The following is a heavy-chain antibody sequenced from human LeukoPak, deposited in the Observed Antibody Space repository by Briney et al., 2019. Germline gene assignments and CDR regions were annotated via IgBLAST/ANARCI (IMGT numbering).Heavy chain of an antibody. Sequence: GGSLRLSCAASGFNFSDHSMSWIRQAPGKGPEWVSYISSDGNTFYYADSMKGRFTVSRDNTKNSLYLQMDGLRVDDTAVYFCARDRGDYGDQGDAFDIWGQGTMVTVSS. D-gene: IGHD4-17*01. CDR1: GFNFSDHS. CDR3: ARDRGDYGDQGDAFDI. V-gene: IGHV3-11*01. J-gene: IGHJ3*02. CDR2: ISSDGNTF.